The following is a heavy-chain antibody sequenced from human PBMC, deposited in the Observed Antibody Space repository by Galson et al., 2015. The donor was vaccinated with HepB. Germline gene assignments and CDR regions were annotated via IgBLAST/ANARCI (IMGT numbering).Heavy chain of an antibody. CDR1: GFTFGSYA. CDR2: ISYDGSKK. Sequence: SLRLSCAASGFTFGSYAMHWVRQAPGKGLEWVAVISYDGSKKYYADSVKGRFAISRDNSKNTLYLQMDSLRVEDTAVYYCARGDVSDYVPTPFDSWGQGTLVTVSS. D-gene: IGHD1-26*01. CDR3: ARGDVSDYVPTPFDS. J-gene: IGHJ4*02. V-gene: IGHV3-30*09.